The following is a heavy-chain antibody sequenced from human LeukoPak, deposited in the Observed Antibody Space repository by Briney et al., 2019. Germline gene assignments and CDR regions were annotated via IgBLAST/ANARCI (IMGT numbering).Heavy chain of an antibody. J-gene: IGHJ4*02. Sequence: GGSLRLSCAASGFTFSSYWMSWVRQAPGKGLEWVANIKQDGSEKYYVDSVNGRFTISRDNAKNSLYLQMNSLRAEDTAVYYCARDKGGPYYDFWSGYYPEYFDYWGQGTLVTVPS. CDR3: ARDKGGPYYDFWSGYYPEYFDY. CDR1: GFTFSSYW. V-gene: IGHV3-7*01. D-gene: IGHD3-3*01. CDR2: IKQDGSEK.